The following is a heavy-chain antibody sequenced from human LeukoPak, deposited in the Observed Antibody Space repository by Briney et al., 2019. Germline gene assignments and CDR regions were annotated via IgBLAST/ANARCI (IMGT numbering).Heavy chain of an antibody. V-gene: IGHV4-59*01. D-gene: IGHD3-16*02. J-gene: IGHJ4*02. CDR2: IYYSGST. Sequence: PSETLSLTCTVSGGSISSYYWSWIRQPPGKGLEWIGYIYYSGSTNYNPSLKSRVTISVDTSKNQFSLKLNSVTAADTAVYYCARTGELSLSGLYFDYWGQGTLVTVSS. CDR1: GGSISSYY. CDR3: ARTGELSLSGLYFDY.